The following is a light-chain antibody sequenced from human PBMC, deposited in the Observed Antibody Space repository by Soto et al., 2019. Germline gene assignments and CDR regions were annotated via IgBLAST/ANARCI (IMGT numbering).Light chain of an antibody. Sequence: SVLTQPPSVSGAPGQTVTTSCTGSRSNIGAGYDIHWYQFLPGTAPKLLLYSFNKRPSGIPDRFSGSKSGTSASLAITGLQPEDEADYYCQSYDDSLSGSGVFGTGTKVTVL. V-gene: IGLV1-40*01. CDR3: QSYDDSLSGSGV. J-gene: IGLJ1*01. CDR2: SFN. CDR1: RSNIGAGYD.